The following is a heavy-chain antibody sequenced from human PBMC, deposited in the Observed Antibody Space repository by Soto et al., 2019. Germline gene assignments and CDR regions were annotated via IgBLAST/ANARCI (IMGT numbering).Heavy chain of an antibody. D-gene: IGHD7-27*01. Sequence: ASVKVSCKASGYTFTSYDINWVRQATGQGLEWMGGMNPNSGNASYAQKFQGRVTITTDESTSTAYMELSSLRSEDTAVYYCARNPGVTGRPRWFDPWGQGTLVTVSS. CDR1: GYTFTSYD. V-gene: IGHV1-8*01. CDR3: ARNPGVTGRPRWFDP. CDR2: MNPNSGNA. J-gene: IGHJ5*02.